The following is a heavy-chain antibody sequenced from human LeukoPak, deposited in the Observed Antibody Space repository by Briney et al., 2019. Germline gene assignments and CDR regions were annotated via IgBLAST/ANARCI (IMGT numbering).Heavy chain of an antibody. J-gene: IGHJ3*02. Sequence: PSETLSLTCTVSGGSISSYYWSWIRQPPGKGLEWIGYIYYSGSTNYNPSLKSRVTISVDTSKNQFSLKLSSVTAADTAVYYCARDPSNWLSDAAFDIWGQGTMVSVSS. CDR3: ARDPSNWLSDAAFDI. D-gene: IGHD6-13*01. V-gene: IGHV4-59*01. CDR2: IYYSGST. CDR1: GGSISSYY.